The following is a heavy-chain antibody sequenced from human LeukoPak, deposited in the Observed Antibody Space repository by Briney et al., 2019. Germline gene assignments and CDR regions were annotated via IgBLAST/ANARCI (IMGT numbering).Heavy chain of an antibody. D-gene: IGHD3-10*01. CDR3: AKDKGWFGELSP. Sequence: GGPLRLSCAASGFTFSSYAMSWVRQAPGKGLEWVSAISGSGGSTYYADSVKGRFTISRDNSKNTLYLQMNSLRAEDTAVYYCAKDKGWFGELSPWGQGTLVTVSS. CDR2: ISGSGGST. CDR1: GFTFSSYA. V-gene: IGHV3-23*01. J-gene: IGHJ5*02.